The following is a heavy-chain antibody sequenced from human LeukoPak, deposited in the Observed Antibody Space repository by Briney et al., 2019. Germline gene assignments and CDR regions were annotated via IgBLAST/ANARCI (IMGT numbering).Heavy chain of an antibody. J-gene: IGHJ6*03. CDR3: ARGPEGYYYYYYMDV. V-gene: IGHV1-69*06. CDR2: IIPIFGTA. Sequence: GASVKVSCKASGYTFSSYGISWVRQAPGQGLEWMGWIIPIFGTANYAQKFQGRVTITADKSTSTAYMELSSLRSEDTAVYYCARGPEGYYYYYYMDVWGKGTTVTVSS. CDR1: GYTFSSYG.